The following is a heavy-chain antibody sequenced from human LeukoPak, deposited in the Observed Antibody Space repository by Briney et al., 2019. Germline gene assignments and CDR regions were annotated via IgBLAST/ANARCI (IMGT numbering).Heavy chain of an antibody. CDR3: ARGTVPYYYYYGMDV. CDR1: GGSLSSYY. D-gene: IGHD4-17*01. V-gene: IGHV4-59*01. CDR2: IYYSGST. Sequence: SETLSLTCTVSGGSLSSYYWGWIRQRPGKGLEWSGYIYYSGSTNYNPSLTSRVTISVDTSKNQFSLKLSSVTAADTAVYYCARGTVPYYYYYGMDVWGQGTTVTVSS. J-gene: IGHJ6*02.